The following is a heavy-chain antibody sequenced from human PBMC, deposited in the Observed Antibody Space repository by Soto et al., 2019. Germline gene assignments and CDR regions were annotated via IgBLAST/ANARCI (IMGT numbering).Heavy chain of an antibody. CDR2: INPDSGAT. J-gene: IGHJ5*02. Sequence: DSVKVSCKASGYTFTAYYIHWVRQAPGQGPEWMAWINPDSGATYSAPKFQGRVTVTSDTSINTSSMELSSLRSDDTAVYYCARVKYGKLRPPTSLFDPWGQGTLVTVYS. V-gene: IGHV1-2*02. CDR3: ARVKYGKLRPPTSLFDP. D-gene: IGHD3-3*01. CDR1: GYTFTAYY.